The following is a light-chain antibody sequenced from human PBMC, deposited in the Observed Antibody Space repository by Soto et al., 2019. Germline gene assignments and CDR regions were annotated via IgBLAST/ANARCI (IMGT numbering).Light chain of an antibody. CDR2: GAS. CDR1: QSVSSSS. J-gene: IGKJ4*01. CDR3: QQYGNSPLT. V-gene: IGKV3-20*01. Sequence: EIVLTQSPGTLSLSPGERVTLSCRASQSVSSSSLAWHQQRPGQAPRLLISGASSRATGIPDRFSGSGSGTDFTLTISRLEPEDFAVYYCQQYGNSPLTFGGGTKVEIK.